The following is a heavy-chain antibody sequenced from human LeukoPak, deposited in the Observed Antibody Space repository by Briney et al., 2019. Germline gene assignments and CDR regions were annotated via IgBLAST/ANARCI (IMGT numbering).Heavy chain of an antibody. CDR1: GGSISSYY. CDR2: IYYSGYT. D-gene: IGHD6-6*01. CDR3: ARDWGVSARPGYMDV. J-gene: IGHJ6*03. V-gene: IGHV4-59*01. Sequence: SETLSLTCTVSGGSISSYYWSWIRQPPGKGLKWIGNIYYSGYTTYSPSLRSRVTISVDTSKNQFSLRLSSVTAADTAVYYCARDWGVSARPGYMDVWGKGTTVTVSS.